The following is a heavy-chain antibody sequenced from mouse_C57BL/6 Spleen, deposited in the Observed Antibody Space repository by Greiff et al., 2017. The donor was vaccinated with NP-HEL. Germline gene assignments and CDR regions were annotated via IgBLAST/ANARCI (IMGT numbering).Heavy chain of an antibody. CDR3: ARKGGYDYDGFAY. J-gene: IGHJ3*01. V-gene: IGHV1-80*01. Sequence: VQLQQSGAELVKPGASVKISCKASGYAFSSYWMNWVKQRPGKGLEWIGQIYPGDGDTNYNGKFTGKATLTADKSSSTAYMQLSSLTSEDSAVYFCARKGGYDYDGFAYWGQGTLVTVSA. D-gene: IGHD2-4*01. CDR2: IYPGDGDT. CDR1: GYAFSSYW.